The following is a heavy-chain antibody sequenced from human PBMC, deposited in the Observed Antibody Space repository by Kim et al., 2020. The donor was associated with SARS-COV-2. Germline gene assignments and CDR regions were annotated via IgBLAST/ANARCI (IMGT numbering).Heavy chain of an antibody. CDR3: ATSRGIYGSGSYSDY. Sequence: GESLKISCKGSGYSFTSYWIGWVRQMPGKGLEWMGIIYPGDSDTRYSPSFQGQVTISADKSISTAYLQWSSLKASDTAMYYCATSRGIYGSGSYSDYWGQGTLVTVSS. J-gene: IGHJ4*02. D-gene: IGHD3-10*01. V-gene: IGHV5-51*01. CDR1: GYSFTSYW. CDR2: IYPGDSDT.